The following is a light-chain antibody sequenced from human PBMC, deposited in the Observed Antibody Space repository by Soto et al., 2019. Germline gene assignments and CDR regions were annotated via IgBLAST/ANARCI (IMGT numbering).Light chain of an antibody. CDR2: GNN. CDR1: SSNIGSNT. J-gene: IGLJ2*01. Sequence: QLVLTQAPSASGTPGQRVTISCSGSSSNIGSNTVNWYQQLPGTAPKLLIYGNNQRPSGVPDRFSGSKSGTSVSLAISGLQSEDEADYYCAAWDGSLNGVVFGGGTKVTVL. V-gene: IGLV1-44*01. CDR3: AAWDGSLNGVV.